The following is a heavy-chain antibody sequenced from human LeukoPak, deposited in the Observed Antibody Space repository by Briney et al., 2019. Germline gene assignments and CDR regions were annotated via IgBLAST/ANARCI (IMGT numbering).Heavy chain of an antibody. CDR1: GDSVSSSSAT. CDR3: ARAPGGDRARILDY. V-gene: IGHV6-1*01. CDR2: TYYRSKWYN. Sequence: SQTLSLTCAISGDSVSSSSATWNWIRQSPSRGLEWLGRTYYRSKWYNDYAVSVKSRITINPDTSKNQFSLQLNSVTPEDTAVYYCARAPGGDRARILDYWGQGTLVTVSS. D-gene: IGHD2-21*01. J-gene: IGHJ4*02.